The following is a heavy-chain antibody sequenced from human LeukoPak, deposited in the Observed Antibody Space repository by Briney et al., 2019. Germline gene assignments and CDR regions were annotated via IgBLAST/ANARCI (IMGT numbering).Heavy chain of an antibody. V-gene: IGHV3-33*01. CDR1: GFTFSSYG. J-gene: IGHJ4*02. Sequence: PGRSLRLSCAASGFTFSSYGMHWVRQAPGKGLEWVALIRYDGSKKDYADSVKGRFTTSRDNSKNTLYLQMNSLRAEDTAMYYCVRTGDTERFDYWGQGTLVTVSS. CDR3: VRTGDTERFDY. CDR2: IRYDGSKK. D-gene: IGHD1-1*01.